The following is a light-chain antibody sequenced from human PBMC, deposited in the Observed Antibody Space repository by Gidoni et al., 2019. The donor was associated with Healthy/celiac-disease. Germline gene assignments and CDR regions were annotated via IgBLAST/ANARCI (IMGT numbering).Light chain of an antibody. CDR2: VAS. J-gene: IGKJ4*01. Sequence: EIVLTQSPATLSLSPGERATLSGRDSQSVSSYLDWYQQKPGQAPCLLIYVASNRATGIPARFSVSGSGSGFTLTISILGPEAFAVYYCQQRRDWPPLTFGGGTKVEIK. CDR1: QSVSSY. CDR3: QQRRDWPPLT. V-gene: IGKV3-11*01.